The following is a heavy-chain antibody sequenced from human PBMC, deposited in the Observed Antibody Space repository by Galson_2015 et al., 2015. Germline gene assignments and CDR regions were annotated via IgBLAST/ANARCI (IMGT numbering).Heavy chain of an antibody. J-gene: IGHJ4*02. CDR3: ARAPEYYFDY. Sequence: ETLSLTCTVSGGSISSYYWSWIRQPPGTGLEWIGYIYYSGSTNYNPSLKRRVTISVATSKNQYSLTLSSVIAADTAVYYCARAPEYYFDYWGRGALVTVSS. D-gene: IGHD1-14*01. CDR1: GGSISSYY. V-gene: IGHV4-59*01. CDR2: IYYSGST.